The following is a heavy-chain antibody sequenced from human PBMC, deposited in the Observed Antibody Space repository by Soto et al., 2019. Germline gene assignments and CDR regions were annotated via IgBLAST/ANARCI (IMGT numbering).Heavy chain of an antibody. D-gene: IGHD6-13*01. J-gene: IGHJ4*02. CDR3: ARSPYSSSLYFDY. CDR2: ISTNFGTA. V-gene: IGHV1-18*04. Sequence: GASVKVSCKASGYTFTSHGISWVRQAPGQGLEWMGWISTNFGTAKYTQKLQGRVTMTADKSTSTAYMELSSLRSEDTAVYYCARSPYSSSLYFDYWGQGTLVTVPS. CDR1: GYTFTSHG.